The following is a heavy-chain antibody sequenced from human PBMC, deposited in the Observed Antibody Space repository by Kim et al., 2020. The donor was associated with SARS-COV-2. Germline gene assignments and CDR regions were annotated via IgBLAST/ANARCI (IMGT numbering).Heavy chain of an antibody. V-gene: IGHV3-7*01. CDR1: GFTFSGHW. Sequence: GGPLRLSCAASGFTFSGHWMSWVRQALGKGLEWVGNIKDDGSVKVYVDSVKGRFTFSRDNTENSLYLQMNTLRAEDTAIYYCARDDLRGYLDYWGQGTLVTVSP. D-gene: IGHD3-22*01. CDR3: ARDDLRGYLDY. CDR2: IKDDGSVK. J-gene: IGHJ4*02.